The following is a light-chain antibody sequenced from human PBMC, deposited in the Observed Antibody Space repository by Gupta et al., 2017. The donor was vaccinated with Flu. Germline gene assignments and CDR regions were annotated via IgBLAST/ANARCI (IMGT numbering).Light chain of an antibody. V-gene: IGLV1-40*01. Sequence: QFVLTQPPSVSGAPGQRVTISCTGSTSNIGAGYDVHWHQQVPGRAPKRLIFGNNNRPSGVADRFSGSKSGTSASLAIAGLQAEDEADYYCQSYDNSLSGSKVFGGGTKLTVL. CDR2: GNN. J-gene: IGLJ3*02. CDR3: QSYDNSLSGSKV. CDR1: TSNIGAGYD.